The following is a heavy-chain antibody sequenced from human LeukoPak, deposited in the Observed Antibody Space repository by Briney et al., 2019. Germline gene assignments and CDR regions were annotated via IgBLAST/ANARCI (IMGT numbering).Heavy chain of an antibody. V-gene: IGHV1-8*03. CDR2: MNPNSGNT. CDR3: AREIVGATLDYYYYYYMDV. Sequence: GASVKVSCKASGYTFTGYDINWVRQATGQGLEWMGWMNPNSGNTGYAQKFQGRVTITRNTSISTAYMELSSLRSEDTAVYYCAREIVGATLDYYYYYYMDVWGKGTTVTVSS. J-gene: IGHJ6*03. D-gene: IGHD1-26*01. CDR1: GYTFTGYD.